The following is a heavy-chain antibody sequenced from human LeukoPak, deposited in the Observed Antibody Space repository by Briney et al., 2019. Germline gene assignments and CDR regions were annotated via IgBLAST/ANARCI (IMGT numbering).Heavy chain of an antibody. D-gene: IGHD3/OR15-3a*01. CDR2: ISSDSNYI. Sequence: GGSLRLSCAASGFTFTTYSMNWVRQAPGKGLEWVSSISSDSNYIYYADSLKGRFTISRDNAKNSLYLQMVSLRAEDTAVYYCARVAFGLYVMDVWGQGTTVTVSS. CDR1: GFTFTTYS. CDR3: ARVAFGLYVMDV. V-gene: IGHV3-21*01. J-gene: IGHJ6*02.